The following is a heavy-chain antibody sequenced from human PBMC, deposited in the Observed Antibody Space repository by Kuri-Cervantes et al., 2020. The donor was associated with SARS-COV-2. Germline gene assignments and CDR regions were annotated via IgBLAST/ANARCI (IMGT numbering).Heavy chain of an antibody. CDR3: TTAGSN. J-gene: IGHJ4*02. CDR2: FDPEDGET. D-gene: IGHD3-10*01. V-gene: IGHV1-24*01. CDR1: GYTFTSYD. Sequence: ASVKVSCKASGYTFTSYDINWVRQATGQGLEWMGGFDPEDGETIYAQKFQGRVTMTEDTSTDTAYMELSSLRAEDTAVYYCTTAGSNWGQGTLVTVSS.